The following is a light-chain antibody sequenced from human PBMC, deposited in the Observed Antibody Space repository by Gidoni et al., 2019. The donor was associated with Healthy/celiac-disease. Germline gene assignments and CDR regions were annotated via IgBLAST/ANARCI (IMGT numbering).Light chain of an antibody. CDR2: AAS. J-gene: IGKJ2*04. CDR1: QSISSY. Sequence: DIQMTQSPSSLSASVGDRVTITCRASQSISSYLNWYQQKPGKAPKLLIYAASSLQSGVPSRFSGSGSGTDFTLTISSLQPEDFATYYCQQSYSTCSFXXXTKLEIK. CDR3: QQSYSTCS. V-gene: IGKV1-39*01.